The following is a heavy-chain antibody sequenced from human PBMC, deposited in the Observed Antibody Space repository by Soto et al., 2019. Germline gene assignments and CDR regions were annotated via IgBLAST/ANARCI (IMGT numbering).Heavy chain of an antibody. CDR1: GFTFSSYS. V-gene: IGHV3-21*01. CDR3: ARDGSYDSSGYYFDY. CDR2: ISSSGSYI. Sequence: EVQLVESGGGLVKPGGSLRLSCAASGFTFSSYSMNWVRQAPGKGLEWVSSISSSGSYIYYADSVKGRFTLSRDNDKNSPYLQLNSLRAEDTAVYYCARDGSYDSSGYYFDYWGQGTLVTVPS. D-gene: IGHD3-22*01. J-gene: IGHJ4*02.